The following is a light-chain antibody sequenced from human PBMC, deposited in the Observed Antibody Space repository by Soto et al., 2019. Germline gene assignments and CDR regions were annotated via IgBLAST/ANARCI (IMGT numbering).Light chain of an antibody. J-gene: IGLJ1*01. Sequence: QSALTQPASVSGSPGQSITISCTGTSSDVGSYNLVSWYQQHPGKAPKLMIYDVSKWPSGVSNRFSGSKSGNTASLTISGLQAEDEADYYCSSYTSSSTLVFGTGTKVTVL. CDR3: SSYTSSSTLV. V-gene: IGLV2-14*02. CDR2: DVS. CDR1: SSDVGSYNL.